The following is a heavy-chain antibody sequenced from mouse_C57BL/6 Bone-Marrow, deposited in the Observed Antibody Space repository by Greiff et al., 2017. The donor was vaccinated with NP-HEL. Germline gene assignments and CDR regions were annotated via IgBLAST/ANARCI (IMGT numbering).Heavy chain of an antibody. CDR2: INPNNGGT. CDR1: GYTFTDYY. V-gene: IGHV1-26*01. J-gene: IGHJ2*01. Sequence: EVQLQQSGPELVKPGASVKISCKASGYTFTDYYMNWVKQSHGKSLEWIGDINPNNGGTSYNQKFKGKATLTVDKSSSTAYMELRSLTSEDSAVYYCARFDGYYFYYFDYWGQGTTLTVSS. CDR3: ARFDGYYFYYFDY. D-gene: IGHD2-3*01.